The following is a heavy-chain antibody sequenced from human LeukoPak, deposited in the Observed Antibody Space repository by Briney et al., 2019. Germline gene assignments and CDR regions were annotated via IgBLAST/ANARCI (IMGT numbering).Heavy chain of an antibody. V-gene: IGHV3-9*01. J-gene: IGHJ2*01. CDR1: GFNFDDYA. Sequence: PGRSLRLSCAVSGFNFDDYAMHWVRQAPGRGPEWVSGINWKTGNGIYADSVKGRFTISRDNAKNSLYLQMSSLRAEDTALYYCTRRAARWQFDLWGRGTLLTVSS. CDR3: TRRAARWQFDL. CDR2: INWKTGNG. D-gene: IGHD5-24*01.